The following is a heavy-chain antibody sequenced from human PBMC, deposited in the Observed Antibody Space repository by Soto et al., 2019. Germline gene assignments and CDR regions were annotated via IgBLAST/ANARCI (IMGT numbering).Heavy chain of an antibody. D-gene: IGHD3-3*01. CDR1: GGSFSGYY. CDR2: IDHSGYT. CDR3: ARVRDWFDP. J-gene: IGHJ5*02. V-gene: IGHV4-34*01. Sequence: QVQLQQWGAGLLKPSETLSLTCAVYGGSFSGYYWNWIRQPPGKGLEWIGEIDHSGYTNYNPSLTSRVTIVDTSKNQFSLRLTSVTAADTAVYYCARVRDWFDPWGQGTLVTVSS.